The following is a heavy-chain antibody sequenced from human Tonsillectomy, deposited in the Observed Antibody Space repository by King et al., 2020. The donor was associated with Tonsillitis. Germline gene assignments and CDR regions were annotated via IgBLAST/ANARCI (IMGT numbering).Heavy chain of an antibody. D-gene: IGHD3-22*01. CDR3: AKERGGGAYYYDSSGYFMDPYFDY. CDR1: GFTFSSFA. CDR2: LTGSGYST. V-gene: IGHV3-23*04. Sequence: EVQLVESGGNLVQPGGSLRLSCAASGFTFSSFAMSWVRQAPGKGLEWVSGLTGSGYSTYYANSVKGRFTISRDNSKNTLYLQMNSLRAEDTAVYYCAKERGGGAYYYDSSGYFMDPYFDYWGQGTLVTVSS. J-gene: IGHJ4*02.